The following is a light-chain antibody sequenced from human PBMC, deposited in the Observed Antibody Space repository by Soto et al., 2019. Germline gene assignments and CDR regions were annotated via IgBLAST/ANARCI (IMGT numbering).Light chain of an antibody. CDR2: EVS. J-gene: IGLJ2*01. V-gene: IGLV2-14*01. CDR3: SSYTTSNNLV. Sequence: QSALTQPASVSGSPGQSITISCTGTSSDVGAYTYVSWYQQHPGKAPKLMIFEVSDRPSGVSNRFSGSKSGNTASLTISGLQAEDEDDYSCSSYTTSNNLVFGGGTKLTVL. CDR1: SSDVGAYTY.